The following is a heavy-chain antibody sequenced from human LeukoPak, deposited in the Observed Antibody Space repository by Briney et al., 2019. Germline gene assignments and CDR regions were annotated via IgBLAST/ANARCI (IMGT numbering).Heavy chain of an antibody. CDR1: GGSISSGGYY. CDR3: ARVSCSSTSCKRYYYYGMDV. Sequence: SQTLSLTCTVSGGSISSGGYYWSWIRQHPGKGLEWIGYTYYSGSNYYNPSLKSRVTISVDTSKNQFSLKLSSVTAADTAVYYCARVSCSSTSCKRYYYYGMDVWGKGTTVTVSS. V-gene: IGHV4-31*03. CDR2: TYYSGSN. D-gene: IGHD2-2*01. J-gene: IGHJ6*04.